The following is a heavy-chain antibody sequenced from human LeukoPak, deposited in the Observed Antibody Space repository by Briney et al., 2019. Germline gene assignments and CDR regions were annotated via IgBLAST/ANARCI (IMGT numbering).Heavy chain of an antibody. CDR3: ARDLGGPKDGDRDY. D-gene: IGHD4-17*01. CDR2: IWYDGSNK. Sequence: GGSLRLSCVASGFTFSNYGMHWVRQAPGKGLEWVAIIWYDGSNKYYADSVKGRFTISRDNSKNTLYLEMNNLRAEDTAVYFCARDLGGPKDGDRDYWGQGTLVTVSS. CDR1: GFTFSNYG. V-gene: IGHV3-33*08. J-gene: IGHJ4*02.